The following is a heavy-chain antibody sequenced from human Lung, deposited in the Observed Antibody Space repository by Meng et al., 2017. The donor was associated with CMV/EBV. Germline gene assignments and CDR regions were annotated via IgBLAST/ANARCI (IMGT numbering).Heavy chain of an antibody. Sequence: GGSXSLSCAASGFTFNSYSMNWVRQAPGKGLEWISSITTDSRYIYYAASVKGRFTISRDNTKDSLYLQMDGLGADDTAVYFCARHRYFFDTWGQGTPVTVSS. J-gene: IGHJ4*02. V-gene: IGHV3-21*04. CDR2: ITTDSRYI. D-gene: IGHD3-9*01. CDR3: ARHRYFFDT. CDR1: GFTFNSYS.